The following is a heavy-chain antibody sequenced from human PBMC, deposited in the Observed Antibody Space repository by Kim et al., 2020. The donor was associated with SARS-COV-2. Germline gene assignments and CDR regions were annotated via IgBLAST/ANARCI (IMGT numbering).Heavy chain of an antibody. CDR1: GFTFRHSW. D-gene: IGHD2-2*01. CDR2: IKSKTDGGTT. J-gene: IGHJ4*02. CDR3: TTFGPSTNN. V-gene: IGHV3-15*01. Sequence: GGSLRLSCAASGFTFRHSWLIWVLHAPGPGLEWVGRIKSKTDGGTTDYVAPVKGRFTISRDDSKNTLYLQMNSLKTEDTAVYYCTTFGPSTNNWGQGTLVTVSS.